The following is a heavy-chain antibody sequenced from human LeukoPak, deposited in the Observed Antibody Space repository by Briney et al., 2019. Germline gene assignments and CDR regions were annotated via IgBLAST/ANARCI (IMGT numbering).Heavy chain of an antibody. CDR1: GFTFSSYE. Sequence: GGSLRLSCAASGFTFSSYEMNWVRQAPGKGLEWVSYISSTGSTIYYADSVKGRFTISRDNAKNSLYLQMNSLRAEDTAVYYCASDYYDRSQYWGQGTLVTVSS. J-gene: IGHJ4*02. CDR3: ASDYYDRSQY. V-gene: IGHV3-48*03. D-gene: IGHD3-22*01. CDR2: ISSTGSTI.